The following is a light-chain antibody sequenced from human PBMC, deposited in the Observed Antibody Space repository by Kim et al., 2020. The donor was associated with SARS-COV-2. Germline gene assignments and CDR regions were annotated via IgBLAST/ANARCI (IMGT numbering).Light chain of an antibody. V-gene: IGLV2-8*01. J-gene: IGLJ2*01. Sequence: GQSVTISCTGTSSDVGGYNYVSWYQQHPGKAPKLMIYEVSKRPSGVPDRFSGSKSGNTASLTVSGLQAEDEADYYCSSYAGSNNLVFGGGTKSPS. CDR3: SSYAGSNNLV. CDR1: SSDVGGYNY. CDR2: EVS.